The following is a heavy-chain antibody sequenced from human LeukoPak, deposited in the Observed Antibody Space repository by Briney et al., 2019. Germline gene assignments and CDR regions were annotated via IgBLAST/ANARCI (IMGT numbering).Heavy chain of an antibody. V-gene: IGHV4-38-2*02. J-gene: IGHJ4*02. Sequence: SETLSLTCAVSDYSISSGFYWGWIRQPPGKGLEWIGSISHSGSTYYTPSLKSRVTISVDTSNNQFSLNLWSVTAADTAVYYCARDLSGGTHDYWGQGTLVTVSS. CDR1: DYSISSGFY. CDR2: ISHSGST. D-gene: IGHD1-26*01. CDR3: ARDLSGGTHDY.